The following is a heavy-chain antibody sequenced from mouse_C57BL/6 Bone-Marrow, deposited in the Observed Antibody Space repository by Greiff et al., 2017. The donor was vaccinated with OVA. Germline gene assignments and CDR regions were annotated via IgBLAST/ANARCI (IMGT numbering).Heavy chain of an antibody. CDR3: ARYGYYGGFAY. J-gene: IGHJ3*01. V-gene: IGHV1-19*01. CDR2: INPSNGGT. CDR1: GYTFTDYY. D-gene: IGHD1-2*01. Sequence: EVQLQQSGPVLVKPGASVKLSCKASGYTFTDYYMNWVKQSHGKSLEWIGVINPSNGGTSYNQKFKGKATLTVDKSSSTAYMELNSLTSEDSAVDYCARYGYYGGFAYWGQGTLVTVSA.